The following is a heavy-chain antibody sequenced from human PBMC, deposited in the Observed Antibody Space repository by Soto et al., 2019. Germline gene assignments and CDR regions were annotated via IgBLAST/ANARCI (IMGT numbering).Heavy chain of an antibody. V-gene: IGHV6-1*01. Sequence: SQTLSLTCAISGDSVSSNSAAWNWIRQSPSRGLEWLGRTYYRSKWYNDYAVSVKSRITINPDASKNQLSLQLNSVTPEDTGVYYCARTLTGGNSGAFDIWGQGTMFTVSS. CDR1: GDSVSSNSAA. D-gene: IGHD2-21*02. J-gene: IGHJ3*02. CDR3: ARTLTGGNSGAFDI. CDR2: TYYRSKWYN.